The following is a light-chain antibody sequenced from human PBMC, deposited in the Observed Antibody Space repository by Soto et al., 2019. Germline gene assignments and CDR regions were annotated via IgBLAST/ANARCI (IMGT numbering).Light chain of an antibody. Sequence: DVVMTQSPDSLAVSLGERAAINCKSSQNLLFSSNNKNSLAWYQQKPGQPPKLLIYWASTRESGAPDRFSGSGSGRDFTLTISRLQAEDVAVYDCQQYHTTPNTFGQGTKVEIK. V-gene: IGKV4-1*01. J-gene: IGKJ2*01. CDR2: WAS. CDR1: QNLLFSSNNKNS. CDR3: QQYHTTPNT.